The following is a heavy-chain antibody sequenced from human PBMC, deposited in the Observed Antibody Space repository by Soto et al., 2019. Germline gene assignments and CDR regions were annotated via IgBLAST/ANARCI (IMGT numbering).Heavy chain of an antibody. J-gene: IGHJ4*02. CDR2: IYHSGST. V-gene: IGHV4-4*02. CDR1: GGSISSSNW. D-gene: IGHD2-15*01. CDR3: ARWVEVSLDYFDS. Sequence: SETLSLTCAVSGGSISSSNWWSWVRQPPGKGLEWIGEIYHSGSTNYNPSLKSRVTISVDKSNNQFSLTLSSVTAADTAVYYCARWVEVSLDYFDSWGQGTPVTVSS.